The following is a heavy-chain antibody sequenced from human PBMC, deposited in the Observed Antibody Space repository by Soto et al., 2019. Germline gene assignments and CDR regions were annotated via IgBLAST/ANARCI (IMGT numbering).Heavy chain of an antibody. D-gene: IGHD6-6*01. CDR3: ARRYSSSSDAFDI. V-gene: IGHV4-59*08. J-gene: IGHJ3*02. CDR2: IYYSGST. Sequence: SETLSLTCTVSGGSISSYYWSWIRQPPGKGLEWIGYIYYSGSTNYNPSLKSRVTISVDTSKNQFSLKLSSVTAADTAVYYCARRYSSSSDAFDIWGQGTMVTVSS. CDR1: GGSISSYY.